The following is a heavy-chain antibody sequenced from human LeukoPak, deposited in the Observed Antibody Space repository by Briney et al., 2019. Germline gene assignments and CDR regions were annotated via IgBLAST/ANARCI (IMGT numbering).Heavy chain of an antibody. Sequence: PGGSLRLSCAASGFTFSSYAMSWVRQAPGKGLEWVAIIQYDGSNIYFADSVKGRFTISRDNSKNVLYLQMNSLRAEDTAVYYCAKDYRGSWTWDYWGQGTLVTVSS. V-gene: IGHV3-30*02. CDR3: AKDYRGSWTWDY. D-gene: IGHD6-13*01. CDR1: GFTFSSYA. J-gene: IGHJ4*02. CDR2: IQYDGSNI.